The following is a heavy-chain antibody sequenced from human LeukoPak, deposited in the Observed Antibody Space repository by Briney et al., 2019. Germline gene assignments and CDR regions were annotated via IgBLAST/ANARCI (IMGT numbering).Heavy chain of an antibody. CDR3: ARENLAAAADY. V-gene: IGHV3-74*01. Sequence: GGSLRLSCAASGFTFSAYWMHWVRQAPGKGLVWVSRIRGDGSMTNYADSVKGRFTISRDNAKNTLYLQMNSLRLEDTAVYYCARENLAAAADYWGQGTVVTVSS. D-gene: IGHD6-25*01. CDR1: GFTFSAYW. J-gene: IGHJ4*02. CDR2: IRGDGSMT.